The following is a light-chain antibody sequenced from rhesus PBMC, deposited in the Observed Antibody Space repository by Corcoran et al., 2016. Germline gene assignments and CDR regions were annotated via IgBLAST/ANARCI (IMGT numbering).Light chain of an antibody. Sequence: QAALTPPPSVSGSPGQSGPISCTGTSSDIGGYNYVSWYQQHPGKAPKLMIYDVSKRPSAFSDRFSGSKSGNTASLTISGLQTEDESDYYCSSYAGSTTYIFGGGTRLTVL. V-gene: IGLV2-23*01. CDR2: DVS. CDR1: SSDIGGYNY. CDR3: SSYAGSTTYI. J-gene: IGLJ1*01.